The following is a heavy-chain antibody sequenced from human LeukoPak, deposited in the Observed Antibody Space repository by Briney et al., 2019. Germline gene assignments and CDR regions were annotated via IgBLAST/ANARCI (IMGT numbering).Heavy chain of an antibody. CDR1: GFTVSSNY. CDR2: IYSGGST. V-gene: IGHV3-53*01. CDR3: ARDRGGPQVD. D-gene: IGHD3-10*01. J-gene: IGHJ4*02. Sequence: GGSLRLSCAASGFTVSSNYMSWVRQAPGKGLEWVSVIYSGGSTYHADSVKGRSTISRDNSKNTLYLQMNSLRAEDTAVYYCARDRGGPQVDWGQGTLVTVSS.